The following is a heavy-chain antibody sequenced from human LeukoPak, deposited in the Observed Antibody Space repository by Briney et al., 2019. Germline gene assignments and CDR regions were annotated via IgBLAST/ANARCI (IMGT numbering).Heavy chain of an antibody. J-gene: IGHJ4*02. CDR2: INGDGGRT. D-gene: IGHD5-18*01. Sequence: GGSLRLSCAASGFTFSSYWMHWVRQAPGKGLVWGSRINGDGGRTTYADSVKGRFTISRDNAKNTLYLQMNSLRAEDTAVYYCARDRATAMFDYWAQGTLVTVSS. CDR3: ARDRATAMFDY. CDR1: GFTFSSYW. V-gene: IGHV3-74*01.